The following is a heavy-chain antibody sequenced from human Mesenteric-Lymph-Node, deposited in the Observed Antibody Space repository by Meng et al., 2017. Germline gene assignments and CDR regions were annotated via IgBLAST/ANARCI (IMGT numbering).Heavy chain of an antibody. CDR3: AKGYAGGSFGVFDL. CDR1: GFTFTNYG. J-gene: IGHJ3*01. CDR2: ISGSGSDT. D-gene: IGHD6-19*01. Sequence: GESLKISFAATGFTFTNYGLAWVRQAPGKGLDWVTGISGSGSDTFYADSVKGRFTISRDNSEDTLFLGLNSLRAGDTGVYFCAKGYAGGSFGVFDLWGQGTEVTVSS. V-gene: IGHV3-23*01.